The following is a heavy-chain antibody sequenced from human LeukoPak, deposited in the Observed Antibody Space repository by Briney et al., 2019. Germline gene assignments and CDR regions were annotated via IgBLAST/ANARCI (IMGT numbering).Heavy chain of an antibody. CDR3: ARFPVDDSDY. CDR1: GYTSTSYG. D-gene: IGHD5/OR15-5a*01. Sequence: ASGKLSCKSAGYTSTSYGISWVRQAPGQGLEWMGWISAYNGNTNNAQKLQGRVTMTTDTSTSTAYMELRSLRSDDTAVYYCARFPVDDSDYWGQGTLVTVSS. J-gene: IGHJ4*02. V-gene: IGHV1-18*01. CDR2: ISAYNGNT.